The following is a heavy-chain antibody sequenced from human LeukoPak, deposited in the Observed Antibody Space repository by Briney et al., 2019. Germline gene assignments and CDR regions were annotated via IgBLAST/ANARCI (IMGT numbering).Heavy chain of an antibody. J-gene: IGHJ4*02. CDR1: GYTLTELS. V-gene: IGHV1-24*01. CDR3: ATDRNSNLDFDY. D-gene: IGHD4-11*01. CDR2: FDPEDGET. Sequence: ASVKVSCKVSGYTLTELSMHWVRQAPGKGLEWMGGFDPEDGETIYAQKFQGRVTITEDTSTDTAYMELSSLRSEDTAVYYCATDRNSNLDFDYWGQGTLVTVSS.